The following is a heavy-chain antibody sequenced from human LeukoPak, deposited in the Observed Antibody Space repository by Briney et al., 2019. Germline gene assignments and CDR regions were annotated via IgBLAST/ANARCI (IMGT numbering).Heavy chain of an antibody. V-gene: IGHV4-59*01. Sequence: SETLSLTCTVSGGSISSYYWSWIRQPPGKGLEWIGDIYYSGSTNYNPSLKSRVTISVDTSKNQFSLKLRFVTAADTAVYYCARGGIAAYYFDYWGQGTLVTLSS. J-gene: IGHJ4*02. CDR2: IYYSGST. CDR1: GGSISSYY. CDR3: ARGGIAAYYFDY. D-gene: IGHD6-13*01.